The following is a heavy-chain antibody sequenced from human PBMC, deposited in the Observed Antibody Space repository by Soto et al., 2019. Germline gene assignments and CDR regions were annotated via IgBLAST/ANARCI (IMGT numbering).Heavy chain of an antibody. Sequence: HPGGSLRLSCAASGFTFSNFEMNWVRQAPGKGLEWVSHISSGGNTMYYADSVKGRFTISRDNAKNSLYLEMNSLRAEDTAVYYCVREFVRDFHNWFDLWGQGTLVTVS. CDR2: ISSGGNTM. CDR3: VREFVRDFHNWFDL. CDR1: GFTFSNFE. D-gene: IGHD2-21*02. J-gene: IGHJ5*02. V-gene: IGHV3-48*03.